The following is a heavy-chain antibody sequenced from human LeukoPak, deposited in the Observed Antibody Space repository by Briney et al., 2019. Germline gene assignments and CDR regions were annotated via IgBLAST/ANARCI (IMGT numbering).Heavy chain of an antibody. CDR3: ARDQYYYDSSGYPT. D-gene: IGHD3-22*01. CDR1: GFTFSAHN. Sequence: PGGSLRLSCVASGFTFSAHNMNWVRQAPGKGLEWVSYIRSTSSTIYYADSVKGRFTISRDNAKNSLYLQMNSLRDEDTAVYYCARDQYYYDSSGYPTWGQGTLVTVSS. CDR2: IRSTSSTI. J-gene: IGHJ4*02. V-gene: IGHV3-48*02.